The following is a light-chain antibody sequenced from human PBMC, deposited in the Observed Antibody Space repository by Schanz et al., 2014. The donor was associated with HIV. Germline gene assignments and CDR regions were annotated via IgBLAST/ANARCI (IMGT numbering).Light chain of an antibody. Sequence: DIQMTQSPSTLSASIGDRVTITCRASQTIDNWLAWYQQKPGKAPKLLIYEASTLESGVPSRFSGSESGTEFALTISSLQPDDFATYYCQQYNSEPYTFGQGTKLEIK. CDR1: QTIDNW. CDR3: QQYNSEPYT. V-gene: IGKV1-5*03. J-gene: IGKJ2*01. CDR2: EAS.